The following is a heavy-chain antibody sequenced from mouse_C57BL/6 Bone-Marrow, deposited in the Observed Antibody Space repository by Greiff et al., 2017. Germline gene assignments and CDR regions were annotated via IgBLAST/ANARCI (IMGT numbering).Heavy chain of an antibody. Sequence: EVNLVESGGDLVKPGGSLKLSCAASGFTFSSYGMSWVRQTPDKRLEWVATISSGGSYTYYPDSVKGRFTISRDNAKNTLYLQMSSLKSEDTAMYYCARTTVVADWYFDVWGTGTTVTVSS. V-gene: IGHV5-6*01. CDR2: ISSGGSYT. J-gene: IGHJ1*03. CDR3: ARTTVVADWYFDV. D-gene: IGHD1-1*01. CDR1: GFTFSSYG.